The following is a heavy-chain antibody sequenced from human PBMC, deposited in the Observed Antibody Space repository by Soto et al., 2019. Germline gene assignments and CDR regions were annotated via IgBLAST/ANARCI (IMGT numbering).Heavy chain of an antibody. D-gene: IGHD1-26*01. CDR3: ARGRGGTYDAFDI. CDR1: SGSIVTYF. V-gene: IGHV4-59*01. Sequence: SETLSLTCTVSSGSIVTYFWSWIRQPPGKGLEWIGYIYYSGTTNYNPSLKSRVTIFLDTSKNQFSLRLSSVTAADTAVYYCARGRGGTYDAFDIWGQGTLVTVSS. J-gene: IGHJ3*02. CDR2: IYYSGTT.